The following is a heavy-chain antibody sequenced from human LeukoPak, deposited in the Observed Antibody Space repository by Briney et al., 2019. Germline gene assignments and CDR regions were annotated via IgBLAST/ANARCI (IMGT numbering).Heavy chain of an antibody. V-gene: IGHV4-31*03. Sequence: SQTLSLTCTVSGVSISSGGYYWSWIRQHPGKGLEWIGYIYYSGSTYYNPSLKSRVTISVDTSKNQFSLKLSSVTAADTAVYYCARVRGLELTNYMYYFDYWGQGTLVTVSS. CDR2: IYYSGST. CDR3: ARVRGLELTNYMYYFDY. CDR1: GVSISSGGYY. D-gene: IGHD1-7*01. J-gene: IGHJ4*02.